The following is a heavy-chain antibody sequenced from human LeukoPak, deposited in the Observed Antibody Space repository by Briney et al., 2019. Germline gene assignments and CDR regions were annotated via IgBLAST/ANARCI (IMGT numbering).Heavy chain of an antibody. CDR3: AKGYTIFGVKPPMDV. CDR1: GFTVSSNY. J-gene: IGHJ6*04. Sequence: PGGSLRLSCAISGFTVSSNYISWVRQAPGKGLEWVSVIYGGDNTVYADSVKGRFTISRDNSKNTLYLQMNSLRAEDTAVYYCAKGYTIFGVKPPMDVWGKGTTVTVSS. CDR2: IYGGDNT. V-gene: IGHV3-66*02. D-gene: IGHD3-3*01.